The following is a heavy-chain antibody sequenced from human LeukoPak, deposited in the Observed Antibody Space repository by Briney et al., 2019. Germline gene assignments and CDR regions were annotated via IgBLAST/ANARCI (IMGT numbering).Heavy chain of an antibody. Sequence: GGSLRLSCAASGFTVSSNYMSWVRQAPGKGLEWVSVIYSGGSTYYADSVKGRFTISRDNSKNTLYLQMNSLRAEDTAVYYCARDGAAAGTRRYYFDYWGQGTLVTVSS. CDR1: GFTVSSNY. D-gene: IGHD6-13*01. CDR3: ARDGAAAGTRRYYFDY. CDR2: IYSGGST. J-gene: IGHJ4*02. V-gene: IGHV3-53*01.